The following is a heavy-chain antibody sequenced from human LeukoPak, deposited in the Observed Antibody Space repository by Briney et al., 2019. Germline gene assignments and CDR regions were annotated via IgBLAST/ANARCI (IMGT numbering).Heavy chain of an antibody. CDR2: IYHSGST. V-gene: IGHV4-38-2*01. Sequence: PSETLSLTCAVSGYPISSGYYWGWIRQPPGKGLEWIGSIYHSGSTYYNPSLKSRVTISVDTSKNQFSLKLSSVTAADTAVYYCARRPLELYNWFDPWGQGTLVTVSS. D-gene: IGHD1-7*01. CDR3: ARRPLELYNWFDP. J-gene: IGHJ5*02. CDR1: GYPISSGYY.